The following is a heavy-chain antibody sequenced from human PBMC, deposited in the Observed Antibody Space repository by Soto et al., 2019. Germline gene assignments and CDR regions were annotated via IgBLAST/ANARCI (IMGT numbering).Heavy chain of an antibody. CDR1: DFTFESFA. J-gene: IGHJ4*02. CDR3: AKERAPGIAAAGVFDS. Sequence: EVQLLESGGGLVQRGGSLDFSCPAFDFTFESFAMGWAPKAPGKGLEWVSGISGSAVTTYYADSVKGGFTISRDNSKNTLYLQMNSLRADDTAVYYCAKERAPGIAAAGVFDSWGQGTLVTVSS. V-gene: IGHV3-23*01. CDR2: ISGSAVTT. D-gene: IGHD6-13*01.